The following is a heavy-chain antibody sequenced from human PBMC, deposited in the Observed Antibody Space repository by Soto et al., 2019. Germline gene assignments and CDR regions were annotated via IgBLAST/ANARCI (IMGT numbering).Heavy chain of an antibody. D-gene: IGHD4-17*01. Sequence: GGSLRLSCAASGFTVSSNYMSWVRQAPGKGLEWVSVIYSGGSTNYTDSVKGSFTISRDNSKNTLYLQMNSLRAEDTAVYYCARDGPVTTEVLGYWGQGTLVTVSS. CDR1: GFTVSSNY. CDR3: ARDGPVTTEVLGY. CDR2: IYSGGST. V-gene: IGHV3-66*01. J-gene: IGHJ4*02.